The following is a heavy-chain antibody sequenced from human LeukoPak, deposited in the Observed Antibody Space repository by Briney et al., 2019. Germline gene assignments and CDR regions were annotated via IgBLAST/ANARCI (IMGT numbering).Heavy chain of an antibody. D-gene: IGHD3-22*01. CDR1: GGSFSGHY. J-gene: IGHJ5*02. V-gene: IGHV4-34*01. Sequence: SETLSLTCAVYGGSFSGHYWSWIRQPPGKGLEWIGEIYHSGSTNYNPSLKRRVTISVDTSKNQFSLKLSPVTAADTAVYYCARRTYYYDSSGYQKGYWFDPWGQGTLVTVSS. CDR2: IYHSGST. CDR3: ARRTYYYDSSGYQKGYWFDP.